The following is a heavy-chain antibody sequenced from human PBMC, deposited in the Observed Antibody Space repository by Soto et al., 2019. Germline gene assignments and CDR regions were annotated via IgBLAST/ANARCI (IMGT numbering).Heavy chain of an antibody. J-gene: IGHJ3*02. CDR2: IKSKTDGGTT. CDR3: TTFAPHESSGYYYVPHDPLDI. V-gene: IGHV3-15*07. D-gene: IGHD3-22*01. CDR1: GFTFSNAR. Sequence: LRLSCAASGFTFSNARMNWVRQAPGKGLEWVGRIKSKTDGGTTDYAGPVKGRFTISRADSQNTLYLQMNSLKTEDTAVYYCTTFAPHESSGYYYVPHDPLDIWGQGTMVTVSS.